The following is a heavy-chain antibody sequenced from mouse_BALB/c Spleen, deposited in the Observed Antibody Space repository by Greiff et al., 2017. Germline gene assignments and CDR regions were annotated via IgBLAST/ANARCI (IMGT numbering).Heavy chain of an antibody. CDR3: ARGDYDSYFDY. Sequence: VQLQQSGPELVKPGASVKISCKASGYTFTDYNMHWVKQSHGKSLEWIGYIYPYNGGTGYNQKFKSKATLTVDNSSSTAYMELRSLTSEDSAVYYCARGDYDSYFDYWGQGTTLTVSS. CDR2: IYPYNGGT. CDR1: GYTFTDYN. V-gene: IGHV1S29*02. D-gene: IGHD2-4*01. J-gene: IGHJ2*01.